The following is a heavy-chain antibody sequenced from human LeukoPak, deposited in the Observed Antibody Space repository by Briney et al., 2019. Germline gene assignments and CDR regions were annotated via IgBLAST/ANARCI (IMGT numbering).Heavy chain of an antibody. Sequence: ASVKVSCKASGYTFTGYYMHWVRQAPGQGLEWMGIINPSGGSTSYAQKFQGRVTMTRDTSTSTVYMELSSLRSEDTAVYYCARITVGANGYNWFDPWGQGTLVTVSS. V-gene: IGHV1-46*01. CDR2: INPSGGST. CDR1: GYTFTGYY. D-gene: IGHD1-26*01. J-gene: IGHJ5*02. CDR3: ARITVGANGYNWFDP.